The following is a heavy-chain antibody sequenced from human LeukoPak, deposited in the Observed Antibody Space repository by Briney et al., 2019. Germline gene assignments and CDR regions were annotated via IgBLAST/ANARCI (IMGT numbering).Heavy chain of an antibody. CDR1: GFTFSNYA. CDR2: ISGSGGST. J-gene: IGHJ4*02. Sequence: GGSLRLSGAASGFTFSNYAMSWVRQAPGKGLEWVSVISGSGGSTDYADSVKGRFTISRDNSKNTLYLQMNSLRAEDTAVYYCAKAKWELRGAIDYWGQGTLVTVSS. V-gene: IGHV3-23*01. CDR3: AKAKWELRGAIDY. D-gene: IGHD1-26*01.